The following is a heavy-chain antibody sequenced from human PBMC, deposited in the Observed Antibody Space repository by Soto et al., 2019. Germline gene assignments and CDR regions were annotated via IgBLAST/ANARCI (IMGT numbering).Heavy chain of an antibody. CDR2: ISAGGGT. V-gene: IGHV3-23*01. J-gene: IGHJ4*02. D-gene: IGHD2-2*01. CDR3: AKANLSCTSSSCYDY. Sequence: EVQLLESGGGLVQPGGSLRLSCAASGFTFSNYAMSWVRQAPGKGLEWVSVISAGGGTHYADSVKGRFSISRDNSKNTLYLQMNSLRAEDTAVYYCAKANLSCTSSSCYDYWGQGTLVTVSS. CDR1: GFTFSNYA.